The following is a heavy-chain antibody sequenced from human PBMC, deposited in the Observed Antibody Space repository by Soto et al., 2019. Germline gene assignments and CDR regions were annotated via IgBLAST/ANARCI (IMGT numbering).Heavy chain of an antibody. J-gene: IGHJ4*02. CDR2: IYSGGST. CDR1: GFTVSSNY. D-gene: IGHD4-17*01. CDR3: ARDATDYGVFDY. Sequence: GGSLRLSCAASGFTVSSNYMSWVRQAPGKGLEWVSVIYSGGSTYYADSVKGRFTTSRHNSKNTLYLQMNSLRAEDTAVYYCARDATDYGVFDYWGQGTLVTVSS. V-gene: IGHV3-53*04.